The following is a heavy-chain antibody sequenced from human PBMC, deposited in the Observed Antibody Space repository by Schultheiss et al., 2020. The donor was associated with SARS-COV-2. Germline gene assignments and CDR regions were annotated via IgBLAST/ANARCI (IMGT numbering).Heavy chain of an antibody. CDR2: ISSSSSTI. J-gene: IGHJ4*02. D-gene: IGHD3-3*01. V-gene: IGHV3-48*04. Sequence: GGSLRLSCAASGFTFSSYSMNWVRQAPGKGLEWVSYISSSSSTIYYADSVKGRFTISRDNAKNSLYLQMNSLRAEDTAVYYCARDQSPIFGVFTPYYFDYWGQGTLV. CDR3: ARDQSPIFGVFTPYYFDY. CDR1: GFTFSSYS.